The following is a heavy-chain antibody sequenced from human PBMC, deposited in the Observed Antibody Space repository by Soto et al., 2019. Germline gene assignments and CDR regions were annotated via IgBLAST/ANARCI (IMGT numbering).Heavy chain of an antibody. CDR1: GYTFTGYY. V-gene: IGHV1-2*02. Sequence: ASVKVSCKASGYTFTGYYMHWVRQAPGQGLEWVGWINPNSGGTNYAQKFQGRVTMTRDTSISTTYMELSRLRSDDTAVYYCARDMDIVVVPAADYYYYGMDVWGQGTTVTVSS. D-gene: IGHD2-2*03. CDR3: ARDMDIVVVPAADYYYYGMDV. J-gene: IGHJ6*02. CDR2: INPNSGGT.